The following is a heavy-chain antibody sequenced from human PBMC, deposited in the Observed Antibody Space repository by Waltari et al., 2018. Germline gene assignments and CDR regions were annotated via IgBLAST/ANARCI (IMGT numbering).Heavy chain of an antibody. CDR2: IIPILGIA. J-gene: IGHJ4*02. CDR3: ASDGDTTMFAY. Sequence: QVQLVQSGAAVKKPGSSVKVSCKASGGTFRTDAVSWVRQAPGQGLEWMGRIIPILGIAKYAQKFQDRVTITADKTTSTAYMELSSLRSEDTAVYYCASDGDTTMFAYWGQGTLVTVSS. D-gene: IGHD5-18*01. CDR1: GGTFRTDA. V-gene: IGHV1-69*04.